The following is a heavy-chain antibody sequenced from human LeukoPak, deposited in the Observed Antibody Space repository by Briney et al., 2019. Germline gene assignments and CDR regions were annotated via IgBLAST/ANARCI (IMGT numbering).Heavy chain of an antibody. Sequence: GGSLRLSCAASGFTFSSYSMNWVRQALGKGLEWVSSISSSSSYIYYADSVKGRFTISRDNAKNSLYLQMNSLRAEDTAVYYCARDSGSNYYDSSGSRYYFDYWGQGTLVTVSS. CDR3: ARDSGSNYYDSSGSRYYFDY. D-gene: IGHD3-22*01. CDR2: ISSSSSYI. CDR1: GFTFSSYS. V-gene: IGHV3-21*01. J-gene: IGHJ4*02.